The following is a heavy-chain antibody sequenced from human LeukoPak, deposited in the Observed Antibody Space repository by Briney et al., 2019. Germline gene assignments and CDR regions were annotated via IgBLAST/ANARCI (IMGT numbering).Heavy chain of an antibody. CDR2: VFHRGTT. D-gene: IGHD4-23*01. J-gene: IGHJ4*02. Sequence: SETLSLTCSVSDYSITTGNYWAWIRQPPGKGLEWIGSVFHRGTTYYQPSLKSRVTMSVDTSKNQFSLKLSSVTAADTAVYYCASGLGDDYGGTYWGQGTLVTVSS. V-gene: IGHV4-38-2*02. CDR3: ASGLGDDYGGTY. CDR1: DYSITTGNY.